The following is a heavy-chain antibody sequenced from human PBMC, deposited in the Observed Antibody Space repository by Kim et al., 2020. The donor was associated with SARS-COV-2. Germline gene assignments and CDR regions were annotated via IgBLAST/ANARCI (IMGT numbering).Heavy chain of an antibody. V-gene: IGHV4-39*02. J-gene: IGHJ4*02. CDR2: IYYSGST. D-gene: IGHD2-15*01. CDR1: GGSISSSSYY. Sequence: SETLSLTCTVSGGSISSSSYYWGWIRQPPGKGLEWIGSIYYSGSTYYNPSLKSRVTISVDTSKNQFSLKLSSVTAADTAVYYCARDGRRWRQLSPRALDYWGQGTPATVS. CDR3: ARDGRRWRQLSPRALDY.